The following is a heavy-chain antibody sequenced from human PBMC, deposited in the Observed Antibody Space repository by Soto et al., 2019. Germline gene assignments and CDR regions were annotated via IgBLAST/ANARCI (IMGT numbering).Heavy chain of an antibody. V-gene: IGHV3-33*01. CDR3: ARDAEYSSSSVDY. CDR1: GFTFSSYG. J-gene: IGHJ4*02. Sequence: QVQLVESGGGVVQPGRSLRLSCAASGFTFSSYGMHWVRQAPGKGLEWVAVIWYDGGNKYYADSVKGRFTISRDNSKNTLYLQMNSLRAEDTAVYYCARDAEYSSSSVDYWGQGTLVTVSS. CDR2: IWYDGGNK. D-gene: IGHD6-6*01.